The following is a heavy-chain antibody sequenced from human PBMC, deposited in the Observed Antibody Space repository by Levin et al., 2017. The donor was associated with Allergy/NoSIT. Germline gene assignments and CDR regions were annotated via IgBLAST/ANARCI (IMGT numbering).Heavy chain of an antibody. CDR1: GGSFSGYY. CDR3: ARDDSSSWNDWYFDL. V-gene: IGHV4-34*01. J-gene: IGHJ2*01. Sequence: KPSETLSLTCAVYGGSFSGYYWSWIRQPPGKGLEWIGEINHSGSTNYNPSLKSRVTISVDTSKNQFSLKLSSVTAADTAVYYCARDDSSSWNDWYFDLWGRGTLVTVSS. CDR2: INHSGST. D-gene: IGHD6-13*01.